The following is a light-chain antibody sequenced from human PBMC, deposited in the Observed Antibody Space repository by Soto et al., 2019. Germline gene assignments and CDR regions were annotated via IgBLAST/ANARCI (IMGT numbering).Light chain of an antibody. CDR2: DAS. J-gene: IGKJ1*01. V-gene: IGKV1-5*01. CDR3: QQYNNYSNN. CDR1: QTVGSW. Sequence: DIQMTQSPSTLSASVGDRVTITCRATQTVGSWLAWYQQKPGKAPKLLIYDASSLQSGVPSRFSGSGSGTGFTLTISGLQPDDSATYYCQQYNNYSNNFGQGTKVDIK.